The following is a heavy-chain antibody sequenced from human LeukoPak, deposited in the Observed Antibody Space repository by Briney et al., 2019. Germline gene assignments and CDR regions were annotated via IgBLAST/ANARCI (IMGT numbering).Heavy chain of an antibody. CDR2: IFLILGIA. D-gene: IGHD2-21*01. CDR1: LCTLSRYT. J-gene: IGHJ6*02. CDR3: ARNWGDFAAPHCFYIIMDV. V-gene: IGHV1-69*02. Sequence: SVNVSCKASLCTLSRYTIIWVRQAPAQRLEWMGRIFLILGIANYPQKPQGRVTITADKSTSTDYMELSSLRSEDTAVYYCARNWGDFAAPHCFYIIMDVWGQGTTVTVFS.